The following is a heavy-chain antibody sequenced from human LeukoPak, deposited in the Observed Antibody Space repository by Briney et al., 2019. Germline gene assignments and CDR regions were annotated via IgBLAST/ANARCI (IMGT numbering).Heavy chain of an antibody. D-gene: IGHD6-19*01. V-gene: IGHV3-30-3*01. CDR3: ARGAAPGWSYYYYYGMDV. J-gene: IGHJ6*02. CDR1: GFTFSSYA. CDR2: ISYDGSNK. Sequence: PGRSLRLSCAASGFTFSSYAMHWVRQAPGKGLEWVAVISYDGSNKYYADSVKGRFTISRDNSKNTLYLQMNSLRAEDTAVYYCARGAAPGWSYYYYYGMDVWGQGTTVTVSS.